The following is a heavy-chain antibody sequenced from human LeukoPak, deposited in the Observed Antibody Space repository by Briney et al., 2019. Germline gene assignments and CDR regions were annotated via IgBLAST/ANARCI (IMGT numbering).Heavy chain of an antibody. Sequence: SETLSLTCAVYGGSFSGYYWSWIRQPPGKGLEWIGEINHSGSTNYNPSLKSRVTMSVDTSKNQFSLKLSSVTAADTAVYYCAKDVGQLAGLTWGQGTLVTVSS. J-gene: IGHJ5*02. CDR1: GGSFSGYY. CDR3: AKDVGQLAGLT. V-gene: IGHV4-34*01. D-gene: IGHD6-6*01. CDR2: INHSGST.